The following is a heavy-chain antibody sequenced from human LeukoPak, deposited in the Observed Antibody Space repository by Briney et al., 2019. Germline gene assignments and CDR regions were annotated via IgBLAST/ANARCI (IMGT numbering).Heavy chain of an antibody. V-gene: IGHV3-30*02. CDR3: ARDQRGDYYFDY. D-gene: IGHD3-10*01. CDR2: IRYDGSNK. CDR1: GFTFSSYG. Sequence: GGSLRLSCAASGFTFSSYGMHWVRQAPGKGLEWVAFIRYDGSNKYYADSVKGRFTISRDNSKNTLYLQMNSLRAEDTAVYYCARDQRGDYYFDYWGQGTLVTVSS. J-gene: IGHJ4*02.